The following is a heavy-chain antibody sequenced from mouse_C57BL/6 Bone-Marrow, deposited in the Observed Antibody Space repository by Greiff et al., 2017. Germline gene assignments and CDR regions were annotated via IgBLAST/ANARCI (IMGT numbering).Heavy chain of an antibody. D-gene: IGHD1-1*01. CDR1: GFTFSDYG. Sequence: EVKLMESGGGLVKPGGSLKLSCAASGFTFSDYGMHWVRQAPEKGLEWVAYISSGSSTIYYADTVKGRFTISRDNAKNTLFLQMTSLRSEDTAMYYCARRFITTLDYWGQGTTLTVSS. J-gene: IGHJ2*01. CDR2: ISSGSSTI. V-gene: IGHV5-17*01. CDR3: ARRFITTLDY.